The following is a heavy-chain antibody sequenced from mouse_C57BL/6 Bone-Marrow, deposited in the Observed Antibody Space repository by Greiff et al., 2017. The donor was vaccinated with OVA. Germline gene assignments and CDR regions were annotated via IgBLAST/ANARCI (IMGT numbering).Heavy chain of an antibody. Sequence: VQLQQPGAELVMPGASVKLSCKASGYTFTSYWMHWVKQRPGQGLEWIGEIDPSDSYTKYNQKFKGKSTLTVDKSSSTAYMQLSSLTSEDSAVYYCARRHYGSSLAWFAYWGQGTLVTVSA. CDR1: GYTFTSYW. CDR2: IDPSDSYT. D-gene: IGHD1-1*01. V-gene: IGHV1-69*01. J-gene: IGHJ3*01. CDR3: ARRHYGSSLAWFAY.